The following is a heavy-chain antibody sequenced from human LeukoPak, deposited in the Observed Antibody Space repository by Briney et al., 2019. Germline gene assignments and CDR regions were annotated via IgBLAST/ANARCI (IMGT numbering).Heavy chain of an antibody. CDR3: ARGGGYYDCVWGSYRHSTFDY. J-gene: IGHJ4*02. CDR2: IYYSGST. D-gene: IGHD3-16*02. CDR1: GGSISSGGYS. V-gene: IGHV4-30-4*07. Sequence: SETLSLTCAVSGGSISSGGYSWSWIRQPPGTGLEWIGYIYYSGSTYYNPSLKSRVTISVDTSKNQFSLKLSSVTAADTAVYYCARGGGYYDCVWGSYRHSTFDYWGQGTLVTVSS.